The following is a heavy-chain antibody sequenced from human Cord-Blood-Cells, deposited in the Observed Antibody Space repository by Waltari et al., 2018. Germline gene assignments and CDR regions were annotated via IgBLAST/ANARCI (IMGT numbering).Heavy chain of an antibody. CDR2: IKQDGSEK. CDR3: ARESSYDAFDI. Sequence: EVQLVESGGGLVQPGGSLRLSCAASGFTSSSYWMSWVRQAPGKGREWVANIKQDGSEKCYVDSVKGRFTISRDNAKNSLYLQMNSLRADDTAVYYCARESSYDAFDIWGQGTMVTVSS. D-gene: IGHD6-13*01. V-gene: IGHV3-7*01. J-gene: IGHJ3*02. CDR1: GFTSSSYW.